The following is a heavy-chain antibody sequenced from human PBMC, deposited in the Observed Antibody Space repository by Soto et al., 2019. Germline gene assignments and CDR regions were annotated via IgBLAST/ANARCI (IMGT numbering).Heavy chain of an antibody. Sequence: QVQLQESGPGLVKPSQTLSLTCAVSGGSISRSVYYCNWIRQHPGKGLEWIGYIHNSGTTYYNPSLKSRRTFAVDTSKNQFSLKLSSVTTADTAVYYCARDPIVRGVVGWYFDLWGRGTLVTVSS. J-gene: IGHJ2*01. CDR3: ARDPIVRGVVGWYFDL. V-gene: IGHV4-31*11. CDR1: GGSISRSVYY. D-gene: IGHD3-10*01. CDR2: IHNSGTT.